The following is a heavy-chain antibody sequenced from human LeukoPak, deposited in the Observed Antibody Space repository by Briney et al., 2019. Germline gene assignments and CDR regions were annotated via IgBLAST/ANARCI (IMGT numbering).Heavy chain of an antibody. CDR1: GGSFSGYY. Sequence: PSETLSLTCAVYGGSFSGYYWSWIRQPPGKGLEWIGEINHSGSTNYNPSLKSRVTISVDTSKNQFSLKLSSVTAADTAVYYCARAQQGYSGYDYYWFDSWGQGTLVTVSS. CDR3: ARAQQGYSGYDYYWFDS. CDR2: INHSGST. D-gene: IGHD5-12*01. J-gene: IGHJ5*01. V-gene: IGHV4-34*01.